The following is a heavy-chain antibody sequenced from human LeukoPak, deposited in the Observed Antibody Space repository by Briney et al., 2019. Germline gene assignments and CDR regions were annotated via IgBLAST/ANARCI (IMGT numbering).Heavy chain of an antibody. CDR2: IRADNGDT. J-gene: IGHJ4*02. CDR3: ARVTVGFCDY. Sequence: ASVRVSCKTSGYKFLSHGISWVRQAPGQGLEWLGWIRADNGDTRFAQKFQGRFTMTTDTSTSTAYMELRSLRSDDTAVYYCARVTVGFCDYWGQGTLVTVSS. CDR1: GYKFLSHG. D-gene: IGHD4-23*01. V-gene: IGHV1-18*04.